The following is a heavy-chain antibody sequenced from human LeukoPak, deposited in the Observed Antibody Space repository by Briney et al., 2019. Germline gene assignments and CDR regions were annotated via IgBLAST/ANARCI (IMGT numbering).Heavy chain of an antibody. CDR3: ARRSHDSSGLHYFDY. CDR1: GFTFNIYS. J-gene: IGHJ4*02. Sequence: GGSLRLSCAASGFTFNIYSMNWVRQAPGKGLEWVSSISSGSSYIYYADSVKGRFTISRDNAKNSLYLQMSSLRAEDTAVYYCARRSHDSSGLHYFDYWGQGTLVTVSS. D-gene: IGHD3-22*01. CDR2: ISSGSSYI. V-gene: IGHV3-21*01.